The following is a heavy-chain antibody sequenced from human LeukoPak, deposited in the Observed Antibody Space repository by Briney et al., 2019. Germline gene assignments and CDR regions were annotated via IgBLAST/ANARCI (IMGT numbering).Heavy chain of an antibody. Sequence: GGSLRLSCAASGFTFSSYGMHWGRQAPGKGLEWVAVISYDGSNKYYADSVKGRFTISRDNSKNTLYLQMNSLRAEDTAVYYCAKVSYSRSYYYYYMDVWGKGTTVTVSS. J-gene: IGHJ6*03. D-gene: IGHD6-13*01. CDR2: ISYDGSNK. V-gene: IGHV3-30*18. CDR3: AKVSYSRSYYYYYMDV. CDR1: GFTFSSYG.